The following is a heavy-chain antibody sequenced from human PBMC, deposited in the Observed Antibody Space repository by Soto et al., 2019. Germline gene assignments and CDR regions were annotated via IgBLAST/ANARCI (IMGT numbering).Heavy chain of an antibody. CDR2: ISGSGDTT. J-gene: IGHJ4*02. CDR1: AFTFSSYA. CDR3: AKDDEAAFDY. Sequence: PGGSLRLSCAASAFTFSSYAMSWVRQAPGKGLEWVSTISGSGDTTYYADSVKGRFTISRDNFKSTLYLRMNSLRAEDTAIYYCAKDDEAAFDYWGQGTLVTVSS. D-gene: IGHD2-15*01. V-gene: IGHV3-23*01.